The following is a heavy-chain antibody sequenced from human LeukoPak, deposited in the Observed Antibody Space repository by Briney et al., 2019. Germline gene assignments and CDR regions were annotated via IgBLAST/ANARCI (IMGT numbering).Heavy chain of an antibody. J-gene: IGHJ4*02. CDR3: AREAAYSGTPAGDY. CDR2: INGAGRST. CDR1: GFTFSSYW. D-gene: IGHD1-26*01. Sequence: GGSLRLSCAASGFTFSSYWMHWVRQAPGKGLVWVSRINGAGRSTSYADSVNGRFTISRDNAKNTLYLQMNSLRADDTAVYYCAREAAYSGTPAGDYWGQGTLVTVSS. V-gene: IGHV3-74*01.